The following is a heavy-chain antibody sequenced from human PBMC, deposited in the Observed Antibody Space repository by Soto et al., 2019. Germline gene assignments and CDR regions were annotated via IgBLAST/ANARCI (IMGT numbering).Heavy chain of an antibody. V-gene: IGHV3-74*01. CDR1: GFTFNTHW. D-gene: IGHD1-26*01. J-gene: IGHJ4*02. CDR2: IYFDGITT. Sequence: HPGGSLRLSCTASGFTFNTHWMHWVRQAPGKGLVWVSRIYFDGITTNYADSVKGRLTVSRDNAKNTVYLHVNTLRGEDTAVYYCARGGAMGVDYWGQGTLVTVSS. CDR3: ARGGAMGVDY.